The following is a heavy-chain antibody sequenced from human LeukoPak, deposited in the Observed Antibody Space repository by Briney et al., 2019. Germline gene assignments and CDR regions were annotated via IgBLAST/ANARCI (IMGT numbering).Heavy chain of an antibody. V-gene: IGHV1-8*01. CDR1: GYTFTSYD. CDR3: ARDLEGHCSGGSCLYYFDY. J-gene: IGHJ4*02. D-gene: IGHD2-15*01. CDR2: MNPNSGNT. Sequence: ASVKVSCKASGYTFTSYDINWVRQATGQGLEWMGWMNPNSGNTGYAQKFQGRVTMARNTSISTAYMELSSLRSEDTAVYYCARDLEGHCSGGSCLYYFDYWGQGTLVTVSS.